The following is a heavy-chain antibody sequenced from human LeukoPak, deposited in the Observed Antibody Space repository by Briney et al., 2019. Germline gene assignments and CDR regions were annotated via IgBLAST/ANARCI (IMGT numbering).Heavy chain of an antibody. CDR1: GNSVSSNSAA. CDR2: TYYRSKWYN. D-gene: IGHD6-19*01. J-gene: IGHJ6*02. Sequence: SQTLSLTCAISGNSVSSNSAAWNWIRQSPSRGLEWLGRTYYRSKWYNDYAVAVKSRITINPDTSKNQFSLQLNSVTPEDTAVYYCARDRSSGWPILYYRMDVWGQGTTVTVSS. V-gene: IGHV6-1*01. CDR3: ARDRSSGWPILYYRMDV.